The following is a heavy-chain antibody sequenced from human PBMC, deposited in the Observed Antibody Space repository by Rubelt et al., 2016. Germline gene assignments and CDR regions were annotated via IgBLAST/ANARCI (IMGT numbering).Heavy chain of an antibody. J-gene: IGHJ4*02. CDR3: AGRFDTYSYGPTEFDY. Sequence: QLQLRESGPGLLRPSEALSLSCSVSGDSISRSGYSWAWIRQPPGKGLEWIGVLYYSGYTYYSPSLKSRVTISMDSSENQVSLKLSLVAVADTAVYYWAGRFDTYSYGPTEFDYWGQGILVIVSS. CDR1: GDSISRSGYS. CDR2: LYYSGYT. V-gene: IGHV4-39*01. D-gene: IGHD3-10*01.